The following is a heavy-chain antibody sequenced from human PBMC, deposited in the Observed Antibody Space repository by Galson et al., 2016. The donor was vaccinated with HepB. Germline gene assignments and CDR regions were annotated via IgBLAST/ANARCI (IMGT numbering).Heavy chain of an antibody. CDR3: GRSVAHEGFYYGMDV. CDR1: GGTFSSYA. CDR2: IIPLSGTP. Sequence: SVKVSCKASGGTFSSYAVSWVRQAPGQGLAWMGGIIPLSGTPNYAQRFQGRVTITADESTSTAYMELSSLRSEDTAVYYCGRSVAHEGFYYGMDVWGQGTTVTVSS. J-gene: IGHJ6*02. V-gene: IGHV1-69*13. D-gene: IGHD3-3*01.